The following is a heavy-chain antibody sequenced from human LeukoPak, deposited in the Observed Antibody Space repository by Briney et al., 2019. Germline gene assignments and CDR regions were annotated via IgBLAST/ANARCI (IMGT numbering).Heavy chain of an antibody. V-gene: IGHV3-23*01. CDR1: GFTFSSYA. J-gene: IGHJ6*02. Sequence: HAGGSLRLSCAASGFTFSSYAMSWVRQAPGKGLEWVSAISGSGGSTYYADSVKGRFTISRDNSKNTLYLQMNSLRAEDTAVYYCRIDSSSPIDYYYGMDVWGQGTTVTVSS. CDR2: ISGSGGST. D-gene: IGHD6-6*01. CDR3: RIDSSSPIDYYYGMDV.